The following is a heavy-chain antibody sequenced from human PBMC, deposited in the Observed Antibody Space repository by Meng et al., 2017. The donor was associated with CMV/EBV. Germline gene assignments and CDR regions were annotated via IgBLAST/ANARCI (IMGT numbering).Heavy chain of an antibody. Sequence: SGPTLLKPTQTLTLTCTFSGFSLSTSRVGVGWIRQPPGKALEWLALIYLNDDKRYSPSLKSRLTITKDTSKNQVVLTMTNMDPVDTATYYCAHETTANGFWSGFCPPWGQGTLVTVSS. V-gene: IGHV2-5*01. J-gene: IGHJ5*02. D-gene: IGHD3-3*01. CDR3: AHETTANGFWSGFCPP. CDR2: IYLNDDK. CDR1: GFSLSTSRVG.